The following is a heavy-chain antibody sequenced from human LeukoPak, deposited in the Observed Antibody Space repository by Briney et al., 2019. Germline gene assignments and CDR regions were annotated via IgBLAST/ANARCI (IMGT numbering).Heavy chain of an antibody. Sequence: SETLSLTCAVYGGSFSSYYWSWIRQPPGKGLEWIGEINHSGSTNYNPSLKSRVTISVDTSKNQFSLKLSSVTAADTAVYYCARGAPESYGFYVRQLSSMVYYGMDVWGQGTTVTVSS. J-gene: IGHJ6*02. CDR3: ARGAPESYGFYVRQLSSMVYYGMDV. CDR2: INHSGST. CDR1: GGSFSSYY. V-gene: IGHV4-34*01. D-gene: IGHD5-18*01.